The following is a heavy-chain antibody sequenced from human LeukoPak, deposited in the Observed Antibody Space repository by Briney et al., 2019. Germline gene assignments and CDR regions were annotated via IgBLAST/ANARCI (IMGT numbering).Heavy chain of an antibody. Sequence: SVKVSCKASGGTFISYAISWVRQAPGQGLEWMGGIIPIFGTANYAQKFQGRVTITADESTSTAYMELSSLRSEDTAVYYCAKDREMATIIDYWGQGTLVTVSS. J-gene: IGHJ4*02. CDR3: AKDREMATIIDY. D-gene: IGHD5-24*01. V-gene: IGHV1-69*01. CDR2: IIPIFGTA. CDR1: GGTFISYA.